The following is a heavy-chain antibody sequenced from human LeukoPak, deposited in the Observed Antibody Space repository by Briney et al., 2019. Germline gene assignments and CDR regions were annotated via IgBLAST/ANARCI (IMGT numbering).Heavy chain of an antibody. J-gene: IGHJ5*02. D-gene: IGHD5-18*01. Sequence: GESLKISCQGSGFTFTNYWIGWVRQMPGKGLEWMGIIWLGDSDTRYSPSFQGQVTISADKSISTAYLRWSSLKASDTAIYYCARHGDTAMAERFDPWGRGTLVTVSS. CDR3: ARHGDTAMAERFDP. V-gene: IGHV5-51*01. CDR1: GFTFTNYW. CDR2: IWLGDSDT.